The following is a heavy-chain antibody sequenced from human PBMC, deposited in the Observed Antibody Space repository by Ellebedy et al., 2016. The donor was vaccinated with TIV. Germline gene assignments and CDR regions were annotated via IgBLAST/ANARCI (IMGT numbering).Heavy chain of an antibody. V-gene: IGHV4-61*01. CDR1: GGSVRSGSYY. D-gene: IGHD3-22*01. J-gene: IGHJ4*02. Sequence: MPSETLSLTCTVSGGSVRSGSYYWSWIRQPPGKELEWIGYIYDSGSTNHNPSLKSRVTISVDTSKNQFSLKLTSVTAADTAVYYCGRYYDSSGGSFFDYWGQGTLVTVSS. CDR2: IYDSGST. CDR3: GRYYDSSGGSFFDY.